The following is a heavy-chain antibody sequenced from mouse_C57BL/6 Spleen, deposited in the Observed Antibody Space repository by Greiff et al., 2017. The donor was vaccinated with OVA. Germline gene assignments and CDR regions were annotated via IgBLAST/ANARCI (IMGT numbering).Heavy chain of an antibody. CDR1: GFTFSSYP. J-gene: IGHJ2*01. V-gene: IGHV5-9*01. CDR3: ARLTGTYFDY. Sequence: EVKLVESGGGLVKPGGSLKLSCAASGFTFSSYPMSWVRQTPEKRLEWVATLSGGGGNTYYPDSGKGRFTISRDNAKNNRYLQMRSLRSEDTALYYCARLTGTYFDYWGQGTTLTVSS. D-gene: IGHD4-1*01. CDR2: LSGGGGNT.